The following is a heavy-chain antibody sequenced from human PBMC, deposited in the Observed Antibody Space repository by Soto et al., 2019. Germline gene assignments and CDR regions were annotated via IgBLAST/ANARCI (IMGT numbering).Heavy chain of an antibody. J-gene: IGHJ6*02. D-gene: IGHD1-26*01. CDR1: GGSISSGGYY. CDR2: IYYSGST. V-gene: IGHV4-31*03. Sequence: SETLSLTCTVSGGSISSGGYYWSWIRQHPGKGLEWIGYIYYSGSTYYNPSLKSRVTISVDTSKNQFSLKLSSVTAADTAVYYCARDLGRGAGATYYYYGMDVWGQGTTVTVSS. CDR3: ARDLGRGAGATYYYYGMDV.